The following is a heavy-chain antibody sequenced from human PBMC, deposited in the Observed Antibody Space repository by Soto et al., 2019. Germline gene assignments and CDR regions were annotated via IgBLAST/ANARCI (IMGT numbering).Heavy chain of an antibody. D-gene: IGHD3-22*01. V-gene: IGHV3-30-3*01. J-gene: IGHJ4*02. CDR2: ISYDGSNK. Sequence: GGSLRLSCAASGFTFSSYAMHWVRKAPGKGLEWVAVISYDGSNKYYADSVKGRFTISRDNSKNTLYLQMNSLRAEDTAVYYCARARYDSSGYLDYWGQGTLVTVSS. CDR3: ARARYDSSGYLDY. CDR1: GFTFSSYA.